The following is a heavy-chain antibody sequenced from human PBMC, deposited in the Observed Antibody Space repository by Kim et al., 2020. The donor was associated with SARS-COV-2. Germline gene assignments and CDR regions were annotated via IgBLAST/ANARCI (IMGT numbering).Heavy chain of an antibody. CDR1: GFTFSSYW. J-gene: IGHJ6*02. D-gene: IGHD3-22*01. CDR2: IKQDGSEK. CDR3: ARKLGGGVVITTNYYYGMDV. V-gene: IGHV3-7*01. Sequence: GGSLRLSCAASGFTFSSYWMSWVRQAPGKGLEWVANIKQDGSEKYYVDSVKGRFTISRDNAKNSLYIQMNSLRAEDTAVYYCARKLGGGVVITTNYYYGMDVWGQGTMVTVSS.